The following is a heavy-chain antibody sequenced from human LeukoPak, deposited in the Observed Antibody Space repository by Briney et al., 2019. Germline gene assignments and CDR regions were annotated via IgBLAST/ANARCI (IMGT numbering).Heavy chain of an antibody. CDR3: ARASAGGQPWFDP. CDR2: IYYSGST. D-gene: IGHD6-13*01. V-gene: IGHV4-59*01. J-gene: IGHJ5*02. CDR1: GGSISSYY. Sequence: SETLSLTCTVSGGSISSYYWSWLRQPPGKGLEWIGYIYYSGSTNHNPSLKSRVTISVDTSKNQFSLKLTSVTAADTAVYYCARASAGGQPWFDPWGQGTLVTVSS.